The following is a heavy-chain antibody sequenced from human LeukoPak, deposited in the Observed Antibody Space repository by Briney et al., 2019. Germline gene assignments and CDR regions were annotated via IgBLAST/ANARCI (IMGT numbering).Heavy chain of an antibody. CDR1: GGSISSGSYY. J-gene: IGHJ5*02. D-gene: IGHD4-23*01. Sequence: SQTLSLTCTVSGGSISSGSYYWSWIRQPAGKGLEWIGRIYTSGSTNYNPSLKSRVTISVDTSKNQFSLKLSSVTAADTAVYYCARDEHDYGGNSNWFDPWGQGTLVAVSS. CDR3: ARDEHDYGGNSNWFDP. V-gene: IGHV4-61*02. CDR2: IYTSGST.